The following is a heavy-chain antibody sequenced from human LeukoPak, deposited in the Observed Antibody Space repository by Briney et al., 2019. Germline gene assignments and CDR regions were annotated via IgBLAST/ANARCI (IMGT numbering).Heavy chain of an antibody. CDR1: GFTFDDYA. CDR2: ISGDGGST. Sequence: GGSLRLSCAASGFTFDDYAMHWVRPAPGKGLEWVSLISGDGGSTYYADSVKGRFTISRDNSKNSLYLQMNSLRTEDTALYYCAKVSIAAAGTVYYYGMDVWGQGTTVTVSS. V-gene: IGHV3-43*02. CDR3: AKVSIAAAGTVYYYGMDV. D-gene: IGHD6-13*01. J-gene: IGHJ6*02.